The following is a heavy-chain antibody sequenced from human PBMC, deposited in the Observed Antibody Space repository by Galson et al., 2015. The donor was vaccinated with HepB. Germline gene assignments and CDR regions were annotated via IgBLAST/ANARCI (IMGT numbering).Heavy chain of an antibody. J-gene: IGHJ3*02. CDR3: ARFYDSGGYPTNDVFDI. V-gene: IGHV1-69*02. D-gene: IGHD3-22*01. CDR2: IMPMLGIT. CDR1: GVTFDTFT. Sequence: SVKVSCKASGVTFDTFTISWVRQAPGQGLEWMGRIMPMLGITHYAQQFQGRVTITADRSTSIAYMTLINLRSEDTAVYYCARFYDSGGYPTNDVFDIWGPGTTVTVSS.